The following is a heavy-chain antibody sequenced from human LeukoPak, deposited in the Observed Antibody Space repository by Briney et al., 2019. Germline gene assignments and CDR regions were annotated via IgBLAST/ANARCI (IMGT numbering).Heavy chain of an antibody. D-gene: IGHD5-24*01. CDR3: ARDGYNEIYYYYYGMDV. Sequence: PGGSLRLSCAASGFTFSGYYMSWIRQAPGKGLEWVSYISSSGSTIYYADSVKGRFTISRDNAKNSLYLQMNSLRAEDTAVYYCARDGYNEIYYYYYGMDVWGEGTTVTVSS. J-gene: IGHJ6*04. V-gene: IGHV3-11*01. CDR2: ISSSGSTI. CDR1: GFTFSGYY.